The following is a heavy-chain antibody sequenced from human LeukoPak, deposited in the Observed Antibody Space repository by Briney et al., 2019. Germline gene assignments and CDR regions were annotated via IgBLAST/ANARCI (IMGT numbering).Heavy chain of an antibody. V-gene: IGHV3-21*01. D-gene: IGHD2-8*02. CDR3: ARDLKQSVVYAIGGWFDP. CDR1: GFTFSSYS. J-gene: IGHJ5*02. CDR2: ISSSSSYI. Sequence: GGSLRLSCAASGFTFSSYSMNWVRQAPGKGLEWVSPISSSSSYIYYADSVKGRFTIPRDNAKNSLYLQMNSLRAEDTAVYYCARDLKQSVVYAIGGWFDPWGQGTLVTVSS.